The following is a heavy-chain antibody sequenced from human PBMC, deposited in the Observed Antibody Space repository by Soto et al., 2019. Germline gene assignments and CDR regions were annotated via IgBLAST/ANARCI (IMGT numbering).Heavy chain of an antibody. CDR2: ISGSGVNA. V-gene: IGHV3-20*01. CDR3: ARKPQWQYWYVDL. CDR1: GFAFQNHG. Sequence: EVQLVESGGSVIRPGGSLRLSCAASGFAFQNHGMAWVRQVPGKGLEWVAGISGSGVNAGYADSVKGRFTISRDNDDNSLYMEINNRGVKDTALYHCARKPQWQYWYVDLWGRGTLVTVSS. D-gene: IGHD2-8*01. J-gene: IGHJ2*01.